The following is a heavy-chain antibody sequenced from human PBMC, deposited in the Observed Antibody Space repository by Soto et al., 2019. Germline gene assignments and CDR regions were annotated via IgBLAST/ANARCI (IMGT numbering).Heavy chain of an antibody. V-gene: IGHV1-69*04. CDR1: GGTFSSYT. D-gene: IGHD3-3*01. CDR2: IIPILGIA. CDR3: AREPAEWFGYYMDV. J-gene: IGHJ6*03. Sequence: QVQLVHSGAEVKKPGSSVKVSCKASGGTFSSYTISWVRQAPGQGLEWMGRIIPILGIANYAQKFQGRVMITADKSTSTAYMELSSLRSEDTAVYYCAREPAEWFGYYMDVWGKGTTVTVSS.